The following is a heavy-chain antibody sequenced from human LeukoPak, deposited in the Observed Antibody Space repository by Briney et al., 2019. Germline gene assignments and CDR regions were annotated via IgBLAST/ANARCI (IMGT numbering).Heavy chain of an antibody. CDR3: AKDRRLPWDYFDS. Sequence: GGSLRLPCAASGFTFSSCGMHWVRQAPGKGLEWVAVISYDGSNKYYADSVKGRFTISRDNSKNTLYLQMHSLRAEDTAIYYCAKDRRLPWDYFDSWGQGTQVTVSS. CDR1: GFTFSSCG. CDR2: ISYDGSNK. V-gene: IGHV3-30*18. J-gene: IGHJ4*02. D-gene: IGHD5-12*01.